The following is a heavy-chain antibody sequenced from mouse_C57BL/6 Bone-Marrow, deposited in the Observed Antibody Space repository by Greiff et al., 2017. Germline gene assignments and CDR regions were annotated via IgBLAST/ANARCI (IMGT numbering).Heavy chain of an antibody. Sequence: EVKLVESGPGLVKPSQSLSLTCSVTGYSITSGYYWNWIRQFPGNKLEWMGYISYDGSNNYNPSLKNRISITLDTSKNQFFLKLNSVTTEDTATYYCVRDYIITVVAFYWYFDVWGTGTTVTVSS. D-gene: IGHD1-1*01. V-gene: IGHV3-6*01. CDR1: GYSITSGYY. CDR3: VRDYIITVVAFYWYFDV. J-gene: IGHJ1*03. CDR2: ISYDGSN.